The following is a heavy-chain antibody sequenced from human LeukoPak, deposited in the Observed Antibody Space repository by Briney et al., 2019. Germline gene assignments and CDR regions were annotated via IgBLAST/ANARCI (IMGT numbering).Heavy chain of an antibody. J-gene: IGHJ4*02. Sequence: SETLSLTCTVSGYSISSGYDWGWIRQPPGKGLEWIGSIYYRRTTYYNPSLKSRVTISIDTSENQFSLKLSSVTAADTAVYYCARLYCSSTSCSSFDYWGQGTLVTVSS. CDR2: IYYRRTT. CDR1: GYSISSGYD. D-gene: IGHD2-2*01. V-gene: IGHV4-38-2*02. CDR3: ARLYCSSTSCSSFDY.